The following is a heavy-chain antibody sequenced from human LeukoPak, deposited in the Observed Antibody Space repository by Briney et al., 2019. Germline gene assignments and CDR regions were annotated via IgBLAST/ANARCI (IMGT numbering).Heavy chain of an antibody. J-gene: IGHJ4*02. CDR1: GGSISSYY. V-gene: IGHV4-59*12. Sequence: PSETLSLTCTVSGGSISSYYWSWIRQPPGKGLEWIGYIYYSGSTYYNPSLKSRVTISLDTSKNQFSLKLSSVTAADTAVYYCARPTDYDSSGYYPYYFDYWGQGTLVTVSS. CDR3: ARPTDYDSSGYYPYYFDY. D-gene: IGHD3-22*01. CDR2: IYYSGST.